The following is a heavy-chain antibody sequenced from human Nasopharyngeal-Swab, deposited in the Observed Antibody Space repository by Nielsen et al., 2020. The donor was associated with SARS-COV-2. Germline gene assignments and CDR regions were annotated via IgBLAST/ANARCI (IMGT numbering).Heavy chain of an antibody. CDR3: ARENNWEALRYIDL. V-gene: IGHV3-9*01. CDR2: ISWNGNIR. J-gene: IGHJ2*01. Sequence: SLKISCETSGFTFDDYATYWVRQAPGKGLEWVSGISWNGNIRGHADSLEGRFTISRDNAKSSLYLQMNSLRVEDTALYYCARENNWEALRYIDLWGRGTLVTVSS. CDR1: GFTFDDYA. D-gene: IGHD1-20*01.